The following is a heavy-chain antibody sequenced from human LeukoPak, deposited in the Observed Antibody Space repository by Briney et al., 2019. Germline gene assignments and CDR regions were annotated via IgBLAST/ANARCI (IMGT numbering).Heavy chain of an antibody. CDR1: RFSFSSYA. V-gene: IGHV3-48*01. J-gene: IGHJ3*02. CDR2: ISSTSSTI. CDR3: VRDTHYYGSGSPAFDI. D-gene: IGHD3-10*01. Sequence: GGSLRLSCAASRFSFSSYAMNWVRQAPGKGLEWVSYISSTSSTIHYADSVKGRFTISRDNAKNSLSLQMSSLRAEDTAVYFCVRDTHYYGSGSPAFDIWGQGTMVTVS.